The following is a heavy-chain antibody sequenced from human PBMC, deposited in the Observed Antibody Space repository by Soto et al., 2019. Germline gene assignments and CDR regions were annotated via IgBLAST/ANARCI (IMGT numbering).Heavy chain of an antibody. CDR1: GFTFRQYG. D-gene: IGHD3-16*01. V-gene: IGHV3-33*01. J-gene: IGHJ3*02. CDR2: IFYDGTEK. Sequence: QVQLVESGGGVFQPGTSLRLSCAASGFTFRQYGMHWVRQAPGKGLDWVAVIFYDGTEKYYADSVKGRFTISRDNPGNMVYLQMNRLRSEDTAVYYSVRGWGSLIHLSCLDIWGQGTTVVVSS. CDR3: VRGWGSLIHLSCLDI.